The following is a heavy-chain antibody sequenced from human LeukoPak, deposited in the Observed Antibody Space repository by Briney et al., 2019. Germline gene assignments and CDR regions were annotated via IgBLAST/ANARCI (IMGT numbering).Heavy chain of an antibody. CDR2: IKQDGSEK. D-gene: IGHD6-19*01. Sequence: GGSLRLSCAASGFIFSTYWMSWVRQAPGKGLEWVANIKQDGSEKYYVDSVKGRFTISRDNAKNSLYLQMNSLRAEDTAVYYCAREDYSSGFKYLDYWGQGTLVTVSS. V-gene: IGHV3-7*01. CDR3: AREDYSSGFKYLDY. J-gene: IGHJ4*02. CDR1: GFIFSTYW.